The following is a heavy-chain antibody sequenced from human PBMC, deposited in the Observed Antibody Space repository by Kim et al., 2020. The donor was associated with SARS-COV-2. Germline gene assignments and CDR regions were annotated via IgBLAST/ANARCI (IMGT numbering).Heavy chain of an antibody. CDR1: GFTFSDYY. D-gene: IGHD3-22*01. CDR2: ISSSSSYT. V-gene: IGHV3-11*06. CDR3: ARETAYYYVSSGYYPPADAFDI. Sequence: GGSLRLSCAASGFTFSDYYMSWIRQAPGKGLEWVSYISSSSSYTNYADSVKGRFTISRDNAKNSLYLQMNSLRAEDTAVYYCARETAYYYVSSGYYPPADAFDIWGQGTMVTVSS. J-gene: IGHJ3*02.